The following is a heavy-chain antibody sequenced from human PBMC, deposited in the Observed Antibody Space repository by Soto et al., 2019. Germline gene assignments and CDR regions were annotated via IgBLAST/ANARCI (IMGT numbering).Heavy chain of an antibody. J-gene: IGHJ4*02. D-gene: IGHD1-26*01. CDR1: GGSISSYY. Sequence: ETLSLTCTVSGGSISSYYWSWIRQPPGKGLEWIGYIYYSGSTNYNPSLKSRVTISVDTSKNQFSLKLSSVTAADTAVYYCARERRYNSGSYPYYFDYWGQGTLVTVSS. CDR3: ARERRYNSGSYPYYFDY. V-gene: IGHV4-59*01. CDR2: IYYSGST.